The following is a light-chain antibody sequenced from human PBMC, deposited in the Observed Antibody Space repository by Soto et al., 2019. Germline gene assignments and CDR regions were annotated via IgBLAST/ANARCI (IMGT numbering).Light chain of an antibody. Sequence: DIQMTQSPSSLSASVGDRVTITCRASQSITSYLNWYQQKPGKAPKLLIYAASSLQSGVPSTFSGSGSGTDFTLTINSLQPEDSATYYCQQTYSSPPTFGQGTKLEIK. J-gene: IGKJ2*01. V-gene: IGKV1-39*01. CDR3: QQTYSSPPT. CDR2: AAS. CDR1: QSITSY.